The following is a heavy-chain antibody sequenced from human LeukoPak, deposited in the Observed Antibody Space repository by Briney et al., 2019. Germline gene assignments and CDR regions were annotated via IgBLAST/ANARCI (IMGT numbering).Heavy chain of an antibody. Sequence: GGSLRLSCAATGFTFNTYGMHWVRQAPGKGLGWLAVITSDGSNKHYADSVKGRVTSSRDNSKNTLHLQMDSLRAEDTAVYFCAKYLTGGNYHIDYWGQGTLVTVSS. D-gene: IGHD1-26*01. J-gene: IGHJ4*02. CDR1: GFTFNTYG. CDR2: ITSDGSNK. CDR3: AKYLTGGNYHIDY. V-gene: IGHV3-30*18.